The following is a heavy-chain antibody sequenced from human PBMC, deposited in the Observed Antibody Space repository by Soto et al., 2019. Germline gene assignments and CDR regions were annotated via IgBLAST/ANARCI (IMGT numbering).Heavy chain of an antibody. Sequence: SETLSLTCTVSGGSISSYYWSWIRQPPGKGLEWIGYIYYSGSTNYNPSLKSRVTISVDTSKNQFSLKLSSVTAADTAVYYCARVGYYDSSGYLFDYWGQGTLVTVSS. CDR1: GGSISSYY. D-gene: IGHD3-22*01. V-gene: IGHV4-59*01. CDR2: IYYSGST. CDR3: ARVGYYDSSGYLFDY. J-gene: IGHJ4*02.